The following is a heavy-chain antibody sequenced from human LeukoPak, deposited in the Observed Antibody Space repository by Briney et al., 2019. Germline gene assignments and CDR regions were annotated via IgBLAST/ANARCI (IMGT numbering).Heavy chain of an antibody. Sequence: PSETLSLTCTVSGGPISGSNYAWGGIRQTQGKGLEWFGGIYHTGSTYYNPSLNSRVTISLDTSKNQFSLTLSSVTAADTAVYYCARGWEPASNWFDPWGQGTLVTVSS. CDR3: ARGWEPASNWFDP. D-gene: IGHD1-26*01. CDR2: IYHTGST. V-gene: IGHV4-39*01. J-gene: IGHJ5*02. CDR1: GGPISGSNYA.